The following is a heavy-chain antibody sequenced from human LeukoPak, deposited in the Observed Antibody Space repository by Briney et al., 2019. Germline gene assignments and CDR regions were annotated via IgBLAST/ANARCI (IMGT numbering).Heavy chain of an antibody. CDR3: AKDPYGDYALFDY. V-gene: IGHV3-23*01. D-gene: IGHD4-17*01. CDR2: ISGSGDST. Sequence: GGSLRLSCAASGFTFSNYAMSWVRQAPGKGREWVSTISGSGDSTYYADSVKGRFTISRDNSKNTPYLQMNSLRAEDTAVYYCAKDPYGDYALFDYWGQGTLVTVSS. J-gene: IGHJ4*02. CDR1: GFTFSNYA.